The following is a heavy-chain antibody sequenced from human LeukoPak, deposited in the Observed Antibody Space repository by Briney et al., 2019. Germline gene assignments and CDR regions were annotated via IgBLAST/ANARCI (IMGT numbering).Heavy chain of an antibody. Sequence: PGESLKISCKGSGYSFTSYWIGWVRQMPGKGLEWMGIIYPGDSDTRYSPSFQGQVTISADKSISTAYLQWSSLKASDTAMYYCARKRGSSGRHTNYFDYWGQGTLVTVSS. V-gene: IGHV5-51*01. CDR1: GYSFTSYW. J-gene: IGHJ4*02. D-gene: IGHD6-19*01. CDR2: IYPGDSDT. CDR3: ARKRGSSGRHTNYFDY.